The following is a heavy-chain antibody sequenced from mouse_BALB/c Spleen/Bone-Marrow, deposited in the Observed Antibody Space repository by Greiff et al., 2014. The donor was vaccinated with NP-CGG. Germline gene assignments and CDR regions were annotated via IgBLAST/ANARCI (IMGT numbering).Heavy chain of an antibody. CDR2: ISYSGNT. CDR3: ARGTGYYLDY. D-gene: IGHD3-3*01. J-gene: IGHJ2*01. V-gene: IGHV3-8*02. Sequence: VQLQQSGPSLVKPSQTLPLTCSVTGDSITNAYWNWIRKFPGNKIDYMGYISYSGNTYYNPSLKSRISITRDTSKNQFYLQLNSVTTEDTATYFCARGTGYYLDYWGQGTTLTVSS. CDR1: GDSITNAY.